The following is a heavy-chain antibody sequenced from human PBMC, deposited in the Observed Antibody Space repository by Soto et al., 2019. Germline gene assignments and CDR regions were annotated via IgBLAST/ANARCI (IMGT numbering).Heavy chain of an antibody. V-gene: IGHV1-69*04. CDR1: GGTFSSYT. CDR2: IIPILGIA. J-gene: IGHJ3*02. CDR3: AREGYCSSTSCVPFDI. D-gene: IGHD2-2*01. Sequence: SVKVSCKASGGTFSSYTISWVRQAPGQGLEWMGRIIPILGIANYAQRFQGRVTITANKSTSTAYMELSSLRSEDTAVYYCAREGYCSSTSCVPFDIWGQGTMVTVSS.